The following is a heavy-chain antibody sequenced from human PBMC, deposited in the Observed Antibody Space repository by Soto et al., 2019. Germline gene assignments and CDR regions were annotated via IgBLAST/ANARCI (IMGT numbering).Heavy chain of an antibody. CDR1: GGSISSSSYY. J-gene: IGHJ4*02. V-gene: IGHV4-39*01. Sequence: PSETLSLTCTVSGGSISSSSYYWGWIRQPPGKGLEWIGSIYYSGSTYYNPSLKSRVTISVDTSKNQFSLKLSSVTAADTAVYYCARQILEAGTIDFFDYWGQGTLVTVSS. CDR2: IYYSGST. D-gene: IGHD1-1*01. CDR3: ARQILEAGTIDFFDY.